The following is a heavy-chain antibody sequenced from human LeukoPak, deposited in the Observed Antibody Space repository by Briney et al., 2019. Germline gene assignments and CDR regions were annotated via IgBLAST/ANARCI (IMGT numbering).Heavy chain of an antibody. CDR2: ISAYNGKT. CDR3: ARDTYTTVTAMDV. CDR1: GYTFTSYG. J-gene: IGHJ6*03. V-gene: IGHV1-18*01. D-gene: IGHD4-17*01. Sequence: ASVKVSCKASGYTFTSYGISWVRQAPGQGLEWMGWISAYNGKTDYPQNLQGRVTLTTDTSTSMAYMELRSLRSDDTAVYYCARDTYTTVTAMDVWGKGTTVTVSS.